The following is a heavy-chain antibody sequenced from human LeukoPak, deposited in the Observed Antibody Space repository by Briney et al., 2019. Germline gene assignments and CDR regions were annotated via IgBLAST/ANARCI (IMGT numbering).Heavy chain of an antibody. Sequence: GRSLRLSCAASGFTFSSYSMNWVRQAPGKGLEWVSYISSSSSTIYYADSVKGRFTISRDNAKNSLYLQMNSLRAEDTAVYYCARGYSSGWYLSRYWGQGTLVTVSS. CDR1: GFTFSSYS. CDR3: ARGYSSGWYLSRY. J-gene: IGHJ4*02. CDR2: ISSSSSTI. V-gene: IGHV3-48*04. D-gene: IGHD6-19*01.